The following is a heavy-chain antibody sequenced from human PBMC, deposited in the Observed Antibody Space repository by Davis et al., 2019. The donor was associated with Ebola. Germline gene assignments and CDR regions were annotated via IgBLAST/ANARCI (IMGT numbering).Heavy chain of an antibody. V-gene: IGHV3-33*06. CDR2: IWYDGSNK. Sequence: GGSLRLSCAASGFTFSSYGMHWVRQAPGKGLEWVAVIWYDGSNKYYADSVKGRFTISRDNSKSTLYLQMNSLRAEDTATYFCAKSADLESWGQGTLVTVSS. CDR3: AKSADLES. J-gene: IGHJ4*02. CDR1: GFTFSSYG.